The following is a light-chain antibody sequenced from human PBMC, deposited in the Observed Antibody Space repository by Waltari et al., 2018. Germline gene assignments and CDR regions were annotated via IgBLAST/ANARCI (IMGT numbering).Light chain of an antibody. CDR1: TSNIGRHY. J-gene: IGLJ2*01. CDR3: VAWDDSRSGRL. CDR2: KND. Sequence: QSVLTQPPSASGTPGQRVIISCSGGTSNIGRHYVYWYQHVPGTAPKLLIYKNDQRPSGVPDRFSASKSGTSASLAIVGLRSEDEATYYCVAWDDSRSGRLFGGGTKVTVL. V-gene: IGLV1-47*01.